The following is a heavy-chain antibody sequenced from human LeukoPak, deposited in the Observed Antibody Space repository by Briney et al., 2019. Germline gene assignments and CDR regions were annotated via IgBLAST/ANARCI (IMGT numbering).Heavy chain of an antibody. Sequence: GGSLRLSCVASGFTFSSYAMSWVRQAPGKGLEWVSGISGSGGNTYYADSVKGRFTISRDNSKNTLYVQMNSLRAEDTAVYYCAKDRYCSGGSCSGDFDYWGQGTLVTVSS. CDR2: ISGSGGNT. CDR1: GFTFSSYA. J-gene: IGHJ4*02. CDR3: AKDRYCSGGSCSGDFDY. D-gene: IGHD2-15*01. V-gene: IGHV3-23*01.